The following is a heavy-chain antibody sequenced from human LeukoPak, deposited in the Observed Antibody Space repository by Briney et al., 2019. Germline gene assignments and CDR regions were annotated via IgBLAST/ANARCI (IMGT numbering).Heavy chain of an antibody. J-gene: IGHJ5*02. Sequence: PSETLSLTCIVSGGSIRSGDYYWSRIRQPPGKGLEWIGFIYYSGTTSYNPSLKSRVTISIDTSKNQFPMKLTSVTAADTAVYYCARDPRFCSTTNCPYGPNPWGQGTLVTVSS. CDR2: IYYSGTT. CDR3: ARDPRFCSTTNCPYGPNP. CDR1: GGSIRSGDYY. D-gene: IGHD2-2*01. V-gene: IGHV4-30-4*08.